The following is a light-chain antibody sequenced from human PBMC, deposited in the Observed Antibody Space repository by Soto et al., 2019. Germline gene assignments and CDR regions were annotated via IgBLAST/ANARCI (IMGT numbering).Light chain of an antibody. J-gene: IGKJ4*01. CDR3: QQRSNWPPGVT. CDR1: QSVNIY. CDR2: NAF. V-gene: IGKV3-11*01. Sequence: EIVLTQSPATLSLSPGERATLSCRAIQSVNIYLAWYQHKPGQAPRLLINNAFNRATGIPARFSGSGSGTDFTLTISSLEPEDFAVYYCQQRSNWPPGVTFGGGTKVDIK.